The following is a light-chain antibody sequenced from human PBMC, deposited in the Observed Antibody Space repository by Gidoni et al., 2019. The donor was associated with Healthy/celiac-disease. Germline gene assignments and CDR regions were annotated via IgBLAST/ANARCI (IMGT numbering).Light chain of an antibody. CDR2: DAS. V-gene: IGKV3-11*01. CDR3: QQRSNWPRT. CDR1: QSVSSY. Sequence: EIVLTQSPAPLSLSPGGRATLPCRASQSVSSYLAWYQQKPGQAPRLLIYDASNRATGIPARFSGSGSGTDVTLTISSLEPEDFAVYYCQQRSNWPRTFGEGTKVEIK. J-gene: IGKJ4*01.